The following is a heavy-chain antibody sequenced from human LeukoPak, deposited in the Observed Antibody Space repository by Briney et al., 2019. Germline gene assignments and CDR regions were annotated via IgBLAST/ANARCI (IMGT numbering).Heavy chain of an antibody. Sequence: SVKVSCKASGGTFSSYAISWVRHAPGQGLEWMGRIIPILVIANYAQKFQGRVTITADKSNSTAYMELSSLRSEDTAVYYCARPGITMVRGVTSYYYGMDVWGQGTTVTVSS. CDR3: ARPGITMVRGVTSYYYGMDV. V-gene: IGHV1-69*04. CDR2: IIPILVIA. CDR1: GGTFSSYA. D-gene: IGHD3-10*01. J-gene: IGHJ6*02.